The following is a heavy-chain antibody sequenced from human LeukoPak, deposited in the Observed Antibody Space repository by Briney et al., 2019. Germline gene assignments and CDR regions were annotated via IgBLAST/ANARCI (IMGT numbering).Heavy chain of an antibody. CDR2: INPNSGGT. D-gene: IGHD6-6*01. V-gene: IGHV1-2*02. CDR3: ARGGEYSRSSSTY. Sequence: WASVKVFCKASGYTFTGYYMHWVRQAPGQGLEWMGWINPNSGGTNYAQKFQGRVTVTRDTSISTAYMELSTLRSDDTAVYYCARGGEYSRSSSTYWGQGTLVTVSS. CDR1: GYTFTGYY. J-gene: IGHJ4*02.